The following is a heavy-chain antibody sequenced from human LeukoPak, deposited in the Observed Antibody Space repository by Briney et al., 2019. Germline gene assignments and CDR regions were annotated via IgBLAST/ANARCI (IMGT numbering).Heavy chain of an antibody. CDR3: AKEGSDFWSGFYYYYYMDV. CDR1: GFTFSSYA. D-gene: IGHD3-3*01. V-gene: IGHV3-23*01. Sequence: SGGSLRLSCAASGFTFSSYAMSWVRQAPGKGLEWVSAISGSGGSTYYADSVKGRPTISRDNSKNTLYLQMNSLRAEDTAVYYCAKEGSDFWSGFYYYYYMDVWGKGTTVTVSS. CDR2: ISGSGGST. J-gene: IGHJ6*03.